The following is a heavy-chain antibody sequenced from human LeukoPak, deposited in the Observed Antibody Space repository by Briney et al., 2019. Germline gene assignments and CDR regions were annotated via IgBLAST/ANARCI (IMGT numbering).Heavy chain of an antibody. J-gene: IGHJ3*02. CDR3: ARGRYCSADICSGGDAFDI. Sequence: PSETLSLTCTVSGGSINNYYWSWIRQPAGKGLEWIGRIYTRGRTNYNPSLKGRVTMSVDTSKNHFSMKLSSVTAADTAVYYCARGRYCSADICSGGDAFDIWGQGTMVSVSS. CDR1: GGSINNYY. CDR2: IYTRGRT. D-gene: IGHD2-15*01. V-gene: IGHV4-4*07.